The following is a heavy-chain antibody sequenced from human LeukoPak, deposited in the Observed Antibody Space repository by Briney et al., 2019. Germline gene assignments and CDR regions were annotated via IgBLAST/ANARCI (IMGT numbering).Heavy chain of an antibody. CDR1: GYTFTSYG. CDR3: ATDTLKYLEWYPYGMDV. D-gene: IGHD3-3*01. CDR2: ISAYNGNT. J-gene: IGHJ6*02. Sequence: ASVKVSCKASGYTFTSYGISWVRPAPGQGLEWMGWISAYNGNTNYAQKLQGRVTMTTDTSTSTAYMELRSLRSDDTAVYYCATDTLKYLEWYPYGMDVWGQGTTVTVSS. V-gene: IGHV1-18*01.